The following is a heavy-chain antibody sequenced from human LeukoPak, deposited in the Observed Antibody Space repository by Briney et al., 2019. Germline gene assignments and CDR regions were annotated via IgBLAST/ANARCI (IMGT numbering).Heavy chain of an antibody. J-gene: IGHJ4*02. CDR1: GFTFSNYA. Sequence: GGSLRLSCAASGFTFSNYAMSWVRQAPGKGLEWVSAISGSGSSTYYADSVKGRFTISRDNSKNTLYLQMNSLRADDTAVYYCAKDSGYDFANYWGQGTLVTVSS. CDR3: AKDSGYDFANY. V-gene: IGHV3-23*01. CDR2: ISGSGSST. D-gene: IGHD5-12*01.